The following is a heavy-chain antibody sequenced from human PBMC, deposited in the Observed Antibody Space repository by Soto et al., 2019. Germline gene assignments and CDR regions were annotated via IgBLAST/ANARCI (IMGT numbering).Heavy chain of an antibody. J-gene: IGHJ5*02. CDR1: GFTLSSYG. CDR2: ISYDGTNQ. CDR3: AKDSHRAVAGSGGWFDP. V-gene: IGHV3-30*18. Sequence: VQLLESGGGVVQPGRSLRLSCAASGFTLSSYGMHWVRQAPGKGLEWVAVISYDGTNQYSADSVKGRFTISRDNSKNTLYLQMNSLRPEDTAVYYCAKDSHRAVAGSGGWFDPWGQGTLVTVSS. D-gene: IGHD6-19*01.